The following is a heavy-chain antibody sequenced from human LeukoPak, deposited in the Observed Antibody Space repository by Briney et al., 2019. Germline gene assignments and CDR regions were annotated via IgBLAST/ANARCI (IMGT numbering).Heavy chain of an antibody. CDR1: GYTFTGYY. J-gene: IGHJ4*02. CDR2: INPDTGGT. V-gene: IGHV1-2*02. Sequence: ASVTVSCKASGYTFTGYYMHWVRQAPGQGLEWMGWINPDTGGTTYAQKFQGRVTRTRDTSISTAYMELGRLGSDDTAVYYCARDYYDSSAYYYLDYWGQGTLVTVSS. D-gene: IGHD3-22*01. CDR3: ARDYYDSSAYYYLDY.